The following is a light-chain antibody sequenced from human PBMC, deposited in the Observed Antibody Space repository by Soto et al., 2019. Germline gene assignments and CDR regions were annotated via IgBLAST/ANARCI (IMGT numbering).Light chain of an antibody. CDR3: PQYHNWPLT. V-gene: IGKV3-15*01. CDR2: RGD. CDR1: QRGRSS. Sequence: EVVVTQGPDTLSLSPGETATLSCSARQRGRSSVDWYQHKPGTSPRLVGDRGDQRAPSIPPRFSGRGSVTYFTLTSSSLESDDFAVYYCPQYHNWPLTFGGGTKVEIK. J-gene: IGKJ4*01.